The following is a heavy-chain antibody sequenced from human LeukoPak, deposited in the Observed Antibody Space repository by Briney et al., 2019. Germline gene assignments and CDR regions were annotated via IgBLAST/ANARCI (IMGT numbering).Heavy chain of an antibody. V-gene: IGHV3-9*01. Sequence: PGGSLRLSCAASGFTFDDYAMHWVRQAPGKGLEWVSGISWNSGSIGYADSVKGRFTISRDNAKNSLYLQMNSLRAEDTALYYCAKGLGGIWGQGTMVTVSS. D-gene: IGHD6-6*01. CDR2: ISWNSGSI. J-gene: IGHJ3*02. CDR1: GFTFDDYA. CDR3: AKGLGGI.